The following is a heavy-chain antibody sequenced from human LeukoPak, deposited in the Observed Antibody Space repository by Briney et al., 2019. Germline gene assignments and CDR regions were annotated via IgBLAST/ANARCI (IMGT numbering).Heavy chain of an antibody. CDR3: VNNWNCDS. CDR2: IISNGGSA. CDR1: GFTFSRYA. D-gene: IGHD1-1*01. V-gene: IGHV3-64D*06. J-gene: IGHJ5*01. Sequence: PRGSLRLSCSASGFTFSRYAMAWVRQTPRRGREYLSPIISNGGSAYSAHSVKGRYTIPRDNSKNTLYLQMRSLRTEDTAVYDCVNNWNCDSCGDGNLCTVSS.